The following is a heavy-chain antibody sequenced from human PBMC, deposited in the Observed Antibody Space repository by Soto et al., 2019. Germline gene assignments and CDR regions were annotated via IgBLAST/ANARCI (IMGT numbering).Heavy chain of an antibody. D-gene: IGHD1-26*01. CDR1: GFTFSSYG. CDR2: IWYDGSNK. CDR3: ARDRPYSYRPYGMDV. V-gene: IGHV3-33*01. Sequence: QVQLVESGGGVVQPGRSLRLSCAASGFTFSSYGMHWVRQAPGKGLEWVAVIWYDGSNKYYADSVKGRFTISRDNSKITLYLQMNSLRAEDTAVYYCARDRPYSYRPYGMDVWGQGTTVTVSS. J-gene: IGHJ6*02.